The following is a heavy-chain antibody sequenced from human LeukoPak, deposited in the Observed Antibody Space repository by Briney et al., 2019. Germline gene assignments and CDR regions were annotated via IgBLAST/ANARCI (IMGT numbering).Heavy chain of an antibody. Sequence: GGSLRLSCAASGFTFGAYGMTWVRQTPGKGLEWVSTINDNDATTHYADSVKGRFTITRDNSKNMVYLQMNSLRAEDTAVYYCVKRGGTSYPTPSEYWGQGTLVTVSS. J-gene: IGHJ4*02. D-gene: IGHD3-10*01. CDR3: VKRGGTSYPTPSEY. CDR1: GFTFGAYG. V-gene: IGHV3-23*01. CDR2: INDNDATT.